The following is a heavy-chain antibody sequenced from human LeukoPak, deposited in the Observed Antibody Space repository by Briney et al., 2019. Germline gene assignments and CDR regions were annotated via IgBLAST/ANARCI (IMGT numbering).Heavy chain of an antibody. Sequence: SVKVSCKASGGTFSRYAISWVRQAPGQGLEWMGGIIPMFGIASYAQKFQGRVTITADESTSTAYMELSSLRSEDTAVYYCARDRPYTGGWRGFDYWGQGTLVTVSS. V-gene: IGHV1-69*01. D-gene: IGHD6-19*01. CDR3: ARDRPYTGGWRGFDY. CDR1: GGTFSRYA. J-gene: IGHJ4*02. CDR2: IIPMFGIA.